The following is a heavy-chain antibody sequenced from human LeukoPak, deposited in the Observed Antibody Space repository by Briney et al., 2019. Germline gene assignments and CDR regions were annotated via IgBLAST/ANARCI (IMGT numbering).Heavy chain of an antibody. CDR2: IYYSGST. D-gene: IGHD1-26*01. V-gene: IGHV4-30-4*01. CDR3: ARGAWWDHRYHFDY. Sequence: SETQSLTCTVSGGSISSGDYYWSWIRQPPGKGLEWIGYIYYSGSTYYNPSLKSRVTISVDTSKNQFSLKLSSVTAADTAVYYCARGAWWDHRYHFDYWGQGTLVTVSS. CDR1: GGSISSGDYY. J-gene: IGHJ4*02.